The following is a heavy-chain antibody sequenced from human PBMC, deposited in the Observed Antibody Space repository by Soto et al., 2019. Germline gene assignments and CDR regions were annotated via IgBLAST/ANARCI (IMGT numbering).Heavy chain of an antibody. J-gene: IGHJ4*02. CDR2: ISGSGGST. Sequence: EVQLLESGGGLVQPGGSLRLSCAASGFTFSSYAMSWVRQAPGKGLEWVSAISGSGGSTYYADSVKGRFTISRDNSKNTLYLQMNSLRAEDTAVYYCAKVPGNAYNWNDGYFDYWGQGTLVTVSS. D-gene: IGHD1-1*01. CDR3: AKVPGNAYNWNDGYFDY. V-gene: IGHV3-23*01. CDR1: GFTFSSYA.